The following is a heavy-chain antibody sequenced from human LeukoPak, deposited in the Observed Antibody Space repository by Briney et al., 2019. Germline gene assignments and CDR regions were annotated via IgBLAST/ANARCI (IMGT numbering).Heavy chain of an antibody. Sequence: GGSLRLSCAASGFSFDDYGMNWVRRAPGKGLEWVSDINWNGGNTVYADSVEGRFTISRDNAKNSLYLQMNSLRAEDTAFYYCARGEAAAGNGIDYWGQGTLVTVSS. D-gene: IGHD6-13*01. CDR3: ARGEAAAGNGIDY. CDR1: GFSFDDYG. CDR2: INWNGGNT. V-gene: IGHV3-20*04. J-gene: IGHJ4*02.